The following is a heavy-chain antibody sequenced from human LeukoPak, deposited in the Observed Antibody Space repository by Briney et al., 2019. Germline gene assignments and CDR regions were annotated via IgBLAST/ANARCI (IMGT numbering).Heavy chain of an antibody. CDR2: IYTSGST. CDR1: GGSISSGSYY. CDR3: ARNPNWNYEGSWFDP. J-gene: IGHJ5*02. D-gene: IGHD1-7*01. Sequence: SETLSLTCTVSGGSISSGSYYWRWLRQPAGTGLEWIGRIYTSGSTNYNPSLKSRVTISVDTSKNQFSLKLSSVTAADTAVYYCARNPNWNYEGSWFDPWGQGTLVTVSS. V-gene: IGHV4-61*02.